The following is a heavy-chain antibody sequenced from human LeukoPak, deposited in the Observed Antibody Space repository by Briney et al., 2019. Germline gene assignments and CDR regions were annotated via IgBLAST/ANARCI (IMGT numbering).Heavy chain of an antibody. CDR2: IDPSDSYT. V-gene: IGHV5-10-1*01. Sequence: GESLKISCKGSGYSFTSYWIGWVRQMPGKGLEWMGRIDPSDSYTNYSPSFQGHVTISANKSISTAYLQWSSLKASDTAMYYCARLLDYDILTGYFAFDYWGQGTLVTVSS. CDR1: GYSFTSYW. J-gene: IGHJ4*02. D-gene: IGHD3-9*01. CDR3: ARLLDYDILTGYFAFDY.